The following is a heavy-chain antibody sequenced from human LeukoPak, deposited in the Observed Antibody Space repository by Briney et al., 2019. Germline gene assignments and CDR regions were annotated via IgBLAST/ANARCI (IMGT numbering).Heavy chain of an antibody. J-gene: IGHJ4*02. V-gene: IGHV3-23*01. Sequence: GGSLRLSCAASGFTLSSYAMSWVRQAPGKGLEWVSAISGNGDSTYYADSVKGRLTISRDNSKNTLYLQMNSLRAEDTAVYNCAGGGGIYSFDYWGQGTLVTVSS. CDR2: ISGNGDST. D-gene: IGHD3-10*01. CDR3: AGGGGIYSFDY. CDR1: GFTLSSYA.